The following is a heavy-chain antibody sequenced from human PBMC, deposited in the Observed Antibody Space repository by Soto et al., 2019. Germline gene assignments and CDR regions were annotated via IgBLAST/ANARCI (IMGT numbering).Heavy chain of an antibody. V-gene: IGHV1-69*02. CDR1: GCTFSSYT. CDR2: IIPIRGIA. Sequence: GASVKVSCKASGCTFSSYTISWVRQAPGQGLELMGRIIPIRGIANYAQKFQGRVTMTTNNSTSTAYMELSSLRSEDTAVYYCARGRDAITIFGVVTNFDNWGQGTVVTVSS. J-gene: IGHJ4*02. CDR3: ARGRDAITIFGVVTNFDN. D-gene: IGHD3-3*01.